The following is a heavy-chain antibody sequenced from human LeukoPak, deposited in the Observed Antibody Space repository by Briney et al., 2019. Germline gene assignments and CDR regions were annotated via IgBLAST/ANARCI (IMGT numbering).Heavy chain of an antibody. CDR3: ARERYSYYGSGSYYFDY. J-gene: IGHJ4*02. CDR1: GGSISSYY. D-gene: IGHD3-10*01. CDR2: IYYSGST. V-gene: IGHV4-59*12. Sequence: SETLSLTCTVSGGSISSYYWSWIRQPPGKGLEWIGYIYYSGSTNYNPSLKSRVTISVDTSKNQFSLKLSSVTAADTAVYYCARERYSYYGSGSYYFDYWGQGTLVTVSS.